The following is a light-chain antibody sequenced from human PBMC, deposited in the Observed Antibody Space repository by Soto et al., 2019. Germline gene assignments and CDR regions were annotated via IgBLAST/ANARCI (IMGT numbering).Light chain of an antibody. CDR2: QDS. Sequence: SYELTQPPSVSVSPGQTASITCSGDKLGNKYVSWYQQRPGQSPVVVIYQDSQRPSGIPERFSGSNSGNTATLTISGTQAMDEADYYCQAWDSSTYVFGTGTKVTVL. CDR3: QAWDSSTYV. V-gene: IGLV3-1*01. J-gene: IGLJ1*01. CDR1: KLGNKY.